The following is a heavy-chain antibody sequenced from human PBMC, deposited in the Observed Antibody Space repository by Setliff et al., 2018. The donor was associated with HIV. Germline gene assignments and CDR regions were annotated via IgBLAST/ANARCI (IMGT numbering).Heavy chain of an antibody. Sequence: ASETLSLTCSVSGGSVNSGNYHWAWIRQPAGKGLEWIGHIYTSGSPHYKSSLTSRLTISLDTSRNQFSLKLTSVTAADSATYYCARWVYNSAWSLDYWGQGTLVTSPQ. CDR2: IYTSGSP. CDR1: GGSVNSGNYH. D-gene: IGHD6-19*01. V-gene: IGHV4-61*09. J-gene: IGHJ4*02. CDR3: ARWVYNSAWSLDY.